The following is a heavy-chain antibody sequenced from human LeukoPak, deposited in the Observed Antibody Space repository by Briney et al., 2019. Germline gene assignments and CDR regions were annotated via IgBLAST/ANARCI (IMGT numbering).Heavy chain of an antibody. CDR1: GYTFTGYY. J-gene: IGHJ6*02. V-gene: IGHV1-2*02. Sequence: ASVKVSCKASGYTFTGYYMHWVRQAPGQGLEWMGWINPNSGGTNYAQKFQGRVTMTRDTSISTAYKELSRLRSDDTAVYYCARAFIAVAEYGMDVWGQGTTVTVSS. CDR2: INPNSGGT. CDR3: ARAFIAVAEYGMDV. D-gene: IGHD6-19*01.